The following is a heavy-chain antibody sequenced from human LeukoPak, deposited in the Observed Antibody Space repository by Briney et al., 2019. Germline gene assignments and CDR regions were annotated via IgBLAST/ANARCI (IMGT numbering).Heavy chain of an antibody. CDR1: GFTFSIYS. J-gene: IGHJ4*02. V-gene: IGHV3-48*04. D-gene: IGHD6-19*01. CDR2: IGSSGSTI. Sequence: GGSLRLSCAASGFTFSIYSMNWARQAPGKGLEWVSHIGSSGSTIYYADSVKGRFTISRDNAKNSLYLQMNSLRAEDTAVYYCARVVAVAATLDYWGQGTLVTVSS. CDR3: ARVVAVAATLDY.